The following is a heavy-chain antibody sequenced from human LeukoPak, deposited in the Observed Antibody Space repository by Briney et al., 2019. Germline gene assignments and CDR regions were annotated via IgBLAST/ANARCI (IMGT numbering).Heavy chain of an antibody. D-gene: IGHD2-8*01. J-gene: IGHJ4*02. V-gene: IGHV3-23*01. Sequence: GGPLRLSCAGSGFTFSSYAMSWVRQAPGKGLEWVSANSDSGDYTYYADSVKGRFTISRDNSKNTLYLHVNSLRAEDTAVYYCAKDTSIGKYCTSGVCSPFDYWGQGTLVTVSS. CDR2: NSDSGDYT. CDR3: AKDTSIGKYCTSGVCSPFDY. CDR1: GFTFSSYA.